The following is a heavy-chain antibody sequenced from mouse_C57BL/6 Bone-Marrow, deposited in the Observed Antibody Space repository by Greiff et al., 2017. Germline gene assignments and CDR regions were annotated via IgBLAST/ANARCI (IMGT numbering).Heavy chain of an antibody. CDR3: ARQLLGYYFDY. J-gene: IGHJ2*01. V-gene: IGHV1-82*01. D-gene: IGHD2-12*01. Sequence: QVQLQQSGPELVKPGASVKISCKASGYAFSSSWMNWVKQRPGKGLEWIGRIYPGDGDTNYNGKFKGKATLTADKSSSTAYMQLSSLTSEDSAVYFCARQLLGYYFDYWGQGTTLTVSS. CDR1: GYAFSSSW. CDR2: IYPGDGDT.